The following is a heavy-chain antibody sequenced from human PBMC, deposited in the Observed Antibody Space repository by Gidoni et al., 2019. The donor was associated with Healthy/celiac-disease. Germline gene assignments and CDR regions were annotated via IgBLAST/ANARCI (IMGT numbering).Heavy chain of an antibody. V-gene: IGHV1-69*01. J-gene: IGHJ6*02. CDR1: GGTFSSYA. Sequence: QVQLVQSGAEVKKPGSSVKVSCKASGGTFSSYAISWVRQAPGQGLEWMGGIIPIFGTANYAQKFQGRVTITADESTSTAYMELSSLRSEDTAVYYCARYAGSSGYYPREDYYYGMDVWGQGTTVTVSS. CDR3: ARYAGSSGYYPREDYYYGMDV. D-gene: IGHD3-22*01. CDR2: IIPIFGTA.